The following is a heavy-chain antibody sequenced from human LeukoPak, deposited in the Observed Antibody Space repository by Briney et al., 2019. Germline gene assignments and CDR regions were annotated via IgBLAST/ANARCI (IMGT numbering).Heavy chain of an antibody. V-gene: IGHV4-4*09. CDR1: GGSISSYY. D-gene: IGHD6-19*01. Sequence: SETLSLTCTVSGGSISSYYWSWIRQPPGKGLEWIGYIYTSGSTNYNPSLKSRVTISVDTSKNQFSLKLSSVAAADTAVYYCARQSRKQSYWFGPWGQGTLVTVSS. J-gene: IGHJ5*02. CDR2: IYTSGST. CDR3: ARQSRKQSYWFGP.